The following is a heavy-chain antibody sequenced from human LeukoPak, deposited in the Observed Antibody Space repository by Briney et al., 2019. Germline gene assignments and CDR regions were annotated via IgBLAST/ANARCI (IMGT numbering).Heavy chain of an antibody. CDR2: ITPNSGCT. V-gene: IGHV1-2*02. CDR1: GYIFTGYY. J-gene: IGHJ5*02. Sequence: ASVKVSCKASGYIFTGYYMHWVRQAPGQGLEWMGWITPNSGCTNYAQKFQGRVTMTRDTSINTAYMELSRLRSDDTAVYYCARAGDPQLIESWFDPWGQGTLVTVSS. D-gene: IGHD2/OR15-2a*01. CDR3: ARAGDPQLIESWFDP.